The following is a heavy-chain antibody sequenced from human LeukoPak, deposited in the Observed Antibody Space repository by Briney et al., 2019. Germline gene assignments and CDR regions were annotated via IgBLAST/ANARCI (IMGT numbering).Heavy chain of an antibody. J-gene: IGHJ6*03. CDR2: IYTSGST. V-gene: IGHV4-4*07. D-gene: IGHD2-2*01. CDR3: ARVPGDIVVVPAALPRYYYYYMDV. CDR1: GGSTSSYF. Sequence: SETLSLTCTVSGGSTSSYFWTWIRQPAGKGLEWIGRIYTSGSTNYNPSLKSRVIMSVDTSKNQFSLKLRSVTAADTAVYYCARVPGDIVVVPAALPRYYYYYMDVWGKGTTVTVSS.